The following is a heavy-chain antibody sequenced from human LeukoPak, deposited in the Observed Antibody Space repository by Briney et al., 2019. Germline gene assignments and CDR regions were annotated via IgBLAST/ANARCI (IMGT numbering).Heavy chain of an antibody. V-gene: IGHV4-59*01. CDR1: GGSISSYY. CDR2: IYYSGST. J-gene: IGHJ4*02. Sequence: PSETLSLTCTVSGGSISSYYWSWIRQPPGKGLEWIGYIYYSGSTNYNPSLKSRVTISVDTSKNQFSLKLSSVTAADTAVYYCARRGRSGYYFDYWGQGTLVTVSS. D-gene: IGHD3-22*01. CDR3: ARRGRSGYYFDY.